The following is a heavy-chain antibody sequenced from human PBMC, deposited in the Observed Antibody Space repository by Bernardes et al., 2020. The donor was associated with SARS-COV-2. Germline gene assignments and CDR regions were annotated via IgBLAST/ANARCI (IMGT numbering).Heavy chain of an antibody. CDR1: GFTFDDYA. CDR2: ISWNSGSI. Sequence: GGSLRLSCAASGFTFDDYAMHWVRQAPGKGLEWVSGISWNSGSIGYADSVKGRFTISRDNAMNSLYLQMNSLRDDDTAVYYCVKRRAIFELWAGNFDYWGQGTLVTVSS. V-gene: IGHV3-9*01. D-gene: IGHD5-18*01. J-gene: IGHJ4*02. CDR3: VKRRAIFELWAGNFDY.